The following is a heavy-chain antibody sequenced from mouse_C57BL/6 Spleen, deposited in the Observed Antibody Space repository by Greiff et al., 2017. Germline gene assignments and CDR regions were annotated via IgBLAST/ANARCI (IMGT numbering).Heavy chain of an antibody. CDR3: ARHYYGSSYVSLYAMDY. CDR1: GFSLTSYG. J-gene: IGHJ4*01. V-gene: IGHV2-6-1*01. Sequence: VKLQESGPGLVAPSQSLSITCTVSGFSLTSYGVHWVRQPPGKGLEWLVVIWSDGSTTYNSALKSRLSISKDNSKSQVFLKMNSLQTDDTAMYYCARHYYGSSYVSLYAMDYWGQGTSVTVSS. CDR2: IWSDGST. D-gene: IGHD1-1*01.